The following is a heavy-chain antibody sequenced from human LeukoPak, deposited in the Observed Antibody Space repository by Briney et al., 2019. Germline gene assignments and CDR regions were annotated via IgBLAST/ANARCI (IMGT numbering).Heavy chain of an antibody. CDR2: IIPIFGTA. CDR3: ARDTGLLGGYYYMDV. D-gene: IGHD2-15*01. J-gene: IGHJ6*03. CDR1: GGTFSSYA. V-gene: IGHV1-69*13. Sequence: SVKVSCKASGGTFSSYAISWVRQAPGQGLEWMGGIIPIFGTANYAQKFQGRVTITADESTSTAYMELSSLRSEDTAVYYCARDTGLLGGYYYMDVWGKGTTVTVSS.